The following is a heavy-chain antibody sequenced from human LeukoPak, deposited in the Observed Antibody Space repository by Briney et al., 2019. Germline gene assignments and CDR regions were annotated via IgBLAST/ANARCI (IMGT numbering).Heavy chain of an antibody. D-gene: IGHD2-8*01. Sequence: GASVKISCKVSGYTFTDYYMHWVQQAPGKGLEWMGLVDPEDGETIYAEKFQGRVTITADTSTDTAYMELSSLRSEGTAVYYCATLGYCTNGVCYNIDYRGQGTLVTVSS. CDR2: VDPEDGET. V-gene: IGHV1-69-2*01. J-gene: IGHJ4*02. CDR1: GYTFTDYY. CDR3: ATLGYCTNGVCYNIDY.